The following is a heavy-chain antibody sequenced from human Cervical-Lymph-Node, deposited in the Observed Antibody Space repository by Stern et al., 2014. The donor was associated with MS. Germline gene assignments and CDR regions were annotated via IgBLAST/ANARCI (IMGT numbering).Heavy chain of an antibody. CDR2: IYYSGST. D-gene: IGHD6-13*01. CDR3: ARDAHSSSWSRLDY. V-gene: IGHV4-61*01. J-gene: IGHJ4*02. CDR1: GGSVSSGSYY. Sequence: QVQLQESGPGLVKPSETLSLTCTVSGGSVSSGSYYWSWIRQPPGKGLEWIGYIYYSGSTNYNPSLKSRVTISVDTSKNQFSLKLSSVTAADTAVYYCARDAHSSSWSRLDYWGQGTLVTVSS.